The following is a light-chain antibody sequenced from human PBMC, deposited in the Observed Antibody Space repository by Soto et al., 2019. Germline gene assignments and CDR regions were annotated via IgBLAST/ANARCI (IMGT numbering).Light chain of an antibody. J-gene: IGKJ4*02. CDR2: AAS. CDR3: QQHGYSPT. CDR1: QSVTSSY. V-gene: IGKV3-20*01. Sequence: EIVLTQSPGTLSLSPGERATLSCRASQSVTSSYLAWYQQKPGQAPRLLIYAASSRATGIPNRFSGRGSGTDFTLTISTLENAALQVYYYQQHGYSPTFGGGTKVDIK.